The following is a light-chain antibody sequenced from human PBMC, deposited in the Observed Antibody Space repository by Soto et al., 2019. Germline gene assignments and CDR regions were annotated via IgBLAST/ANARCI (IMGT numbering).Light chain of an antibody. V-gene: IGKV4-1*01. CDR1: QSVLFTSNDKNF. J-gene: IGKJ1*01. CDR2: WAS. CDR3: HQFYSSPPT. Sequence: DIVMTPSPNALAVSLGGRATITCRSNQSVLFTSNDKNFLAWYQQKAGQPPKLLMYWASTRASGVPERFSGSGSGTDFTLTISSLQAEDVATYYCHQFYSSPPTFGPGAKVDIK.